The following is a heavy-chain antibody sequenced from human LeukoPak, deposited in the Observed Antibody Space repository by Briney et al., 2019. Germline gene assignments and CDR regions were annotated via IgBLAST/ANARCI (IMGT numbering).Heavy chain of an antibody. Sequence: PGGSLRLSCAASGFTFSSYAMNWVRQAPGKGLEWVSAISGDGGSTYYIDTVKGRFTISRDNSKNTVYLETSSLRAEDTAVYYCAKRSRRLTIVRGVPREDVWGQGTTVTVSS. CDR3: AKRSRRLTIVRGVPREDV. D-gene: IGHD3-10*01. J-gene: IGHJ6*02. V-gene: IGHV3-23*01. CDR1: GFTFSSYA. CDR2: ISGDGGST.